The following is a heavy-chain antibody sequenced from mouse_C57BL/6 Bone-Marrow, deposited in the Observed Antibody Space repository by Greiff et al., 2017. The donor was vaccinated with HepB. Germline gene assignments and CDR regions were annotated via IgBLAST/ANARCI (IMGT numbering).Heavy chain of an antibody. CDR1: GFNIKNTY. CDR2: IDPANGNT. CDR3: ARERGTGVVPYWYFDV. D-gene: IGHD1-1*01. Sequence: VHVKQSVAELVRPGASVKLSCTASGFNIKNTYMHWVKQRPEQGLEWIGRIDPANGNTKYAPKFQGKATITADTSSNTAYLQLSSLTSEDTAIYYCARERGTGVVPYWYFDVWGTGTTVTVSS. V-gene: IGHV14-3*01. J-gene: IGHJ1*03.